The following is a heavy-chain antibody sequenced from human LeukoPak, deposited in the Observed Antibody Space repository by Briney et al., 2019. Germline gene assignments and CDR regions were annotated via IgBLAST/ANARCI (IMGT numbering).Heavy chain of an antibody. Sequence: SETLSLTCAVYGGSFSGYYWSWIRQPPGKGLEWIGEINHSGSTNYNPSLKSRVTISVDTSKNQSSLKLSSVTAADTAVYYCAKYSSSSSYYYYGMDVWGQGTTVTVSS. CDR2: INHSGST. D-gene: IGHD6-6*01. CDR3: AKYSSSSSYYYYGMDV. CDR1: GGSFSGYY. J-gene: IGHJ6*02. V-gene: IGHV4-34*01.